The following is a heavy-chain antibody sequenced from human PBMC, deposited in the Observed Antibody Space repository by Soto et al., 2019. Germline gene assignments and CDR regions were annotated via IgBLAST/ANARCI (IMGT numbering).Heavy chain of an antibody. CDR1: GFAFGSSA. CDR2: ITVAGGGI. Sequence: EVQLLESGGGLAQPGGSLRLSCAASGFAFGSSAMAWIRQTPGKGLQWVSAITVAGGGIYYADSVKGRFTISRDNSKKTLYLQMNSLSAEDTAQYFCAKWPPSPKMGVTSHWGQGTLVTVSS. D-gene: IGHD1-26*01. J-gene: IGHJ4*02. CDR3: AKWPPSPKMGVTSH. V-gene: IGHV3-23*01.